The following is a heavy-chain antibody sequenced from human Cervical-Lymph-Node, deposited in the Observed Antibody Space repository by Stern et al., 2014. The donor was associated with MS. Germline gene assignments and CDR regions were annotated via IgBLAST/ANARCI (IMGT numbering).Heavy chain of an antibody. D-gene: IGHD4-17*01. Sequence: VQLVQSGAELKKPGESLKISCKGSGYSFTANWIAWVRQMPGKGLEWMGIIYPGDSDTRYSPSFQGQVTISADNSISTAYLQWSSRKASDTAMYYCARDYGDYAFDYWGQGTLVTVSS. CDR2: IYPGDSDT. CDR3: ARDYGDYAFDY. J-gene: IGHJ4*02. V-gene: IGHV5-51*01. CDR1: GYSFTANW.